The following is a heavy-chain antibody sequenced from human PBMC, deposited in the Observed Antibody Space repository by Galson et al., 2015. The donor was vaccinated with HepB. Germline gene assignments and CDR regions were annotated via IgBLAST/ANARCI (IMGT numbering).Heavy chain of an antibody. V-gene: IGHV3-30-3*01. D-gene: IGHD6-19*01. CDR3: ARAGYSSGRQVWGCFQH. CDR1: GFTFSSYA. Sequence: SLRLSCAASGFTFSSYAMHWVRQAPGKGLEWVAVISYDGSNKYYADSVKGRFTISRDNSKNTLYLQMNSLRAEDTAVYYCARAGYSSGRQVWGCFQHWGQGTLVTVSS. CDR2: ISYDGSNK. J-gene: IGHJ1*01.